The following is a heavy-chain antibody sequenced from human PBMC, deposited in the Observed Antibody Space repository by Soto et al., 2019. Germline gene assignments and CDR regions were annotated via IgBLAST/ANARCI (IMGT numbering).Heavy chain of an antibody. J-gene: IGHJ3*02. V-gene: IGHV1-18*01. CDR3: ARDYYVSWSYWDDAFDI. CDR1: GYTFTSYG. Sequence: QVQLAQSGAEVKKPGASVKVSCKASGYTFTSYGISWVRQAPGQGLEWMGWISVYNGDTNYAQKFQGRVTMTTDTSTNTAYMELRSLRSGDTAVYYCARDYYVSWSYWDDAFDIWGQGTMVTVSS. D-gene: IGHD3-10*01. CDR2: ISVYNGDT.